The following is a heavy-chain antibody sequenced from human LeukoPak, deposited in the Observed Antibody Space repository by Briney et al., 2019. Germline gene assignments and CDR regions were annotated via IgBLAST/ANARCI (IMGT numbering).Heavy chain of an antibody. CDR2: INHSGST. CDR1: GGSFSGYY. V-gene: IGHV4-34*01. Sequence: SETLSLTCAVYGGSFSGYYWSWIRQPPGKGVEWIGEINHSGSTNYNPSLKSRVTISVDTSKNQFSLKLSSVTAADTAVYYCARGHYVWGSYRPRGYYFDYWGQGTLVTVSS. D-gene: IGHD3-16*02. CDR3: ARGHYVWGSYRPRGYYFDY. J-gene: IGHJ4*02.